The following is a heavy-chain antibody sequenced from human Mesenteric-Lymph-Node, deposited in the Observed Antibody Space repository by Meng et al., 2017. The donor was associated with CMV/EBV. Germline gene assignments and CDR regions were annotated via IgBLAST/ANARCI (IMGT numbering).Heavy chain of an antibody. D-gene: IGHD3-3*01. CDR2: INSDGGSR. CDR3: ARVGEYYDFWSGYYYYGMDV. V-gene: IGHV3-74*01. Sequence: ESLKISCAASRFSLSSYWMHWVRHIPGKGLEWVARINSDGGSRTYADSVKGRFTISRDNAKNSLYLQMNSLRAEDTAVYYCARVGEYYDFWSGYYYYGMDVWGQGTTVTVSS. J-gene: IGHJ6*02. CDR1: RFSLSSYW.